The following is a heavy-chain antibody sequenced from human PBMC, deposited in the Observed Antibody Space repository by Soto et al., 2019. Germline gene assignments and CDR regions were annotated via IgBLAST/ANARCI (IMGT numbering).Heavy chain of an antibody. CDR1: GFTFSNVW. CDR2: IKSKTDGGTT. D-gene: IGHD6-19*01. Sequence: EVQLVESGGGLVKPGGSLRLSCAASGFTFSNVWMNWVRQAPGKGLEWVGRIKSKTDGGTTDYAAPVKGRFTISRDDSKNTLYLQMNSLKTEDTAVYYCTTDHSGIAVANDVDYWGQGTLVTVSS. J-gene: IGHJ4*02. CDR3: TTDHSGIAVANDVDY. V-gene: IGHV3-15*07.